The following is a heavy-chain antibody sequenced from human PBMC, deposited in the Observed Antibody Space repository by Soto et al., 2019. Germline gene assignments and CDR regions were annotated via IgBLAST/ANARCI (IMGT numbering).Heavy chain of an antibody. Sequence: GGSLRLSCAASGFTFSRYGVHWVRQAPGKGLEWVSFISYDGSRTYYADPVKGRFTISRDNSKNTVFLQMDSLRAEDTAVYYCAKNLLEEPADYYDTKADALDTWGQGTMVTVS. CDR3: AKNLLEEPADYYDTKADALDT. CDR1: GFTFSRYG. J-gene: IGHJ3*02. V-gene: IGHV3-30*02. D-gene: IGHD3-22*01. CDR2: ISYDGSRT.